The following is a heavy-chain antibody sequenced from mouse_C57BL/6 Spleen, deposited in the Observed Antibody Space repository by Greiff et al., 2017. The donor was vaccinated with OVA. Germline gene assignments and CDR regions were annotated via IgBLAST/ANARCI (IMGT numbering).Heavy chain of an antibody. D-gene: IGHD2-4*01. Sequence: DVQLVESGPGLVKPSQSLSLTCSVTGYSITSGYYWNWIRQFPGNKLEWMGYISYYGSNNYNPSLKNRISITRDTSKNQFFLKLKSVTTEDTATYYCANIRGYDYPYWGQGALVTVAA. CDR2: ISYYGSN. CDR1: GYSITSGYY. J-gene: IGHJ3*01. CDR3: ANIRGYDYPY. V-gene: IGHV3-6*01.